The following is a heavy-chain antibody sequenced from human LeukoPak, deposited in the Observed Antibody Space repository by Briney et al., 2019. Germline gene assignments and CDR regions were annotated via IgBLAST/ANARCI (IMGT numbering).Heavy chain of an antibody. D-gene: IGHD6-19*01. CDR2: IYPGDSDT. J-gene: IGHJ4*02. CDR3: ARGRAVAGPAPDFDY. Sequence: GEALKISCKGSGYSFTSYWIGWVRQMPGKGLEWMGSIYPGDSDTRYSPSFQGQVTISADKSISTAYLQWSSLKASDTAMYYCARGRAVAGPAPDFDYWGQGTLVTVSS. V-gene: IGHV5-51*01. CDR1: GYSFTSYW.